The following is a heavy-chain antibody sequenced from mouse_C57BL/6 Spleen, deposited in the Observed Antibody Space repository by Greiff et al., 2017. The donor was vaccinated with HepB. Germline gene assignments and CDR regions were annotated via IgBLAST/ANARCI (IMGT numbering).Heavy chain of an antibody. Sequence: QVHVKQPGAELVKPGASVKMSCKASGYTFTSYWITWVKQRPGQGLEWIGDIYPGSGSTNYNEKFKSKATLTVDTSSSTAYMQLSSLTSEDSAVYYCARQPNYGSSPYYAMDYWGQGTSVTVSS. CDR3: ARQPNYGSSPYYAMDY. V-gene: IGHV1-55*01. CDR1: GYTFTSYW. CDR2: IYPGSGST. J-gene: IGHJ4*01. D-gene: IGHD1-1*01.